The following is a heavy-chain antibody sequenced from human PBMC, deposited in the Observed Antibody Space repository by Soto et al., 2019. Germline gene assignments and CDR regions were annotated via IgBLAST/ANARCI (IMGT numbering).Heavy chain of an antibody. D-gene: IGHD3-10*01. CDR1: GGSISSGGYY. V-gene: IGHV4-31*03. Sequence: QVQLQESGPGLVKPSQTLSLTCTVSGGSISSGGYYWSWIRQHPGKGLEWIGYIYYSGCTYYNPSLKSRVTVSVDTSKNQFSLKLSSVTAADTAVYYCARDLRGSGSSDYWGQGTLVTVSS. J-gene: IGHJ4*02. CDR3: ARDLRGSGSSDY. CDR2: IYYSGCT.